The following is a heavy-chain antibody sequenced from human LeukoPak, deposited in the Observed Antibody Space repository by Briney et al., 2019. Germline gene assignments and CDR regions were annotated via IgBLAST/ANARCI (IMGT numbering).Heavy chain of an antibody. CDR1: GFIFGGYW. Sequence: PGGSLRLPCAASGFIFGGYWMSWVRQAPGRGLEWVANTNPDGSIKYYVDSVNGRFTISRDNAKNSLYLQMNSLRAEDTAVYYCVSGFLQWLYWGQGTLVTVSS. V-gene: IGHV3-7*01. CDR2: TNPDGSIK. CDR3: VSGFLQWLY. J-gene: IGHJ4*02. D-gene: IGHD3-3*01.